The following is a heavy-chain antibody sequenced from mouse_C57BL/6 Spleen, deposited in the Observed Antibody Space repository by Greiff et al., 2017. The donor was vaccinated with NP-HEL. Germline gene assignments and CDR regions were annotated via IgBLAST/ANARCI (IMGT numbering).Heavy chain of an antibody. CDR1: GYAFSSSW. D-gene: IGHD1-1*01. V-gene: IGHV1-82*01. J-gene: IGHJ2*01. Sequence: VQLQQSGPELVKPGASVKISCKASGYAFSSSWMNWVKQRPGKGLEWIGRIYPGDGDTNYNGKFKGKATLTADKSSSTAYMQLSSLTSEDSAVYFCARRGDYYGSFDYWGQGTTLTVSS. CDR3: ARRGDYYGSFDY. CDR2: IYPGDGDT.